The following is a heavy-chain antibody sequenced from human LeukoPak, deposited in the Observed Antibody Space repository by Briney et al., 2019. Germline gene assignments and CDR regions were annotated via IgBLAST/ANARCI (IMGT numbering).Heavy chain of an antibody. CDR2: IFYSGST. Sequence: SETLSLTCTVSGGSISSSSHFWGWVRQPPGTGLEWIGSIFYSGSTSYNPSLRSRVTISVDTSKNQFSLKLSSVTAADTAVYYCARDKVPGDYWGRGTLVTVSS. CDR3: ARDKVPGDY. V-gene: IGHV4-39*07. D-gene: IGHD1-1*01. J-gene: IGHJ4*02. CDR1: GGSISSSSHF.